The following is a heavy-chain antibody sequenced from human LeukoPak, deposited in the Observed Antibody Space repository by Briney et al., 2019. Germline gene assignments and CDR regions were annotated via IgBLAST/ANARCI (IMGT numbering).Heavy chain of an antibody. CDR1: GGSFSGYY. D-gene: IGHD6-19*01. J-gene: IGHJ5*02. CDR3: ARGSSSGYSSGWYSFDP. CDR2: INHSGST. V-gene: IGHV4-34*01. Sequence: SETLSLTCAVYGGSFSGYYWSLIRQPPGKGLEWIGEINHSGSTNYNPSLKSRVTISVDTSKNQFSLKLSSVTAADTAVYYCARGSSSGYSSGWYSFDPWGQGTLVTVSS.